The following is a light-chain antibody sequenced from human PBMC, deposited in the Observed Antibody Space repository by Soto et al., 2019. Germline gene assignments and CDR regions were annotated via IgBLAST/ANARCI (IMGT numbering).Light chain of an antibody. Sequence: DIQLTQSPSFLSASVGDRVTITCRASQGISTSLAWYQQKPGRGPNLLIYAASTLQSGVPSRFSGSGSGTEFTLTISRLQPEDFATYYCQQLNRYPLTFGGGTKVDIK. V-gene: IGKV1-9*01. CDR1: QGISTS. CDR2: AAS. CDR3: QQLNRYPLT. J-gene: IGKJ4*01.